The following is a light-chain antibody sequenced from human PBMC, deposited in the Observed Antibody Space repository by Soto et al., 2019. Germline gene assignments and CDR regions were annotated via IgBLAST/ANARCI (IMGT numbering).Light chain of an antibody. CDR1: QSISSH. J-gene: IGKJ4*01. V-gene: IGKV1-8*01. Sequence: AIRMTQYPSSFSASTGDRVTITCRASQSISSHLAWYQVKPGKAPRLLIYTASYLESGVPSRFSGSGSGTDFTLNLSSLQSDDFAVYYCQQYFSYPLTFGGGTKVEIK. CDR3: QQYFSYPLT. CDR2: TAS.